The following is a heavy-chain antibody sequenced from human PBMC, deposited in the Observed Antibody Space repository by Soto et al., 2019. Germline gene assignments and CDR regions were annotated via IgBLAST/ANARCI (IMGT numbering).Heavy chain of an antibody. CDR3: ARDRVGSYLYYYYYGMDV. V-gene: IGHV1-18*01. D-gene: IGHD1-26*01. Sequence: ASAKISSTASSDSLYSSGISGLRQTPGQGLEWMGWISAYNGNTNYAQKLQGRVTMTTDTSTSTAYMELRSLRSDDTAVYYCARDRVGSYLYYYYYGMDVWGQGTTVTVSS. CDR2: ISAYNGNT. J-gene: IGHJ6*02. CDR1: SDSLYSSG.